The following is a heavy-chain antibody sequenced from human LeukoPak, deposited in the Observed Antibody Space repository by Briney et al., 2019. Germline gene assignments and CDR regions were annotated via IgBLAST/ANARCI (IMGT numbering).Heavy chain of an antibody. D-gene: IGHD2-2*01. Sequence: GGSLRLSCAASGFTFDDYAMHWVRQAPGKGLEWVSLISGDGGSTYYADSVKGRFTISRDNSKNSLYLQMNSLSTEDTGLYYCAKDGCCSTRCRTFDIWGQRTMVTVSS. J-gene: IGHJ3*02. CDR2: ISGDGGST. V-gene: IGHV3-43*02. CDR3: AKDGCCSTRCRTFDI. CDR1: GFTFDDYA.